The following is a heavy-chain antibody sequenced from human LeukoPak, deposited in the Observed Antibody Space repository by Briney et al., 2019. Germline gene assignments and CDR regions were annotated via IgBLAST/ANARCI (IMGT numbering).Heavy chain of an antibody. CDR2: IWYDGSNK. CDR1: GFTFSSYG. V-gene: IGHV3-33*01. Sequence: GGSLRLSCAASGFTFSSYGMHWVRQAPGKGLEWVAVIWYDGSNKYYADSVKGRFTISRDNSKNTLYLQMDSLRAKDTAVYYCARKVMDVWGQGTTVTVSS. CDR3: ARKVMDV. J-gene: IGHJ6*02.